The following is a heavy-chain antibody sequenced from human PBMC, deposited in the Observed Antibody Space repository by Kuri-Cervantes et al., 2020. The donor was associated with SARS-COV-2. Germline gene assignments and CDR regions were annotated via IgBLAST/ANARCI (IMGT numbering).Heavy chain of an antibody. J-gene: IGHJ4*02. CDR2: ISSSSSYI. CDR3: ASGYSSRLDAFDI. Sequence: GESLKISCEASGFSFSSDAMHWVRQAPGKGLEWVSSISSSSSYIYYADSVKGRFTISRDNAKNSLYLQMNSLRAEDTAVYYCASGYSSRLDAFDIWGQGTLVTVSS. CDR1: GFSFSSDA. V-gene: IGHV3-21*01. D-gene: IGHD6-13*01.